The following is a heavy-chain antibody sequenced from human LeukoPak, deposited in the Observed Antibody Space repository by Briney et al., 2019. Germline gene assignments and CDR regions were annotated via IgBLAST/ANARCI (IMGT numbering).Heavy chain of an antibody. CDR1: GFTFSSYS. CDR3: ARGGALSSSGYYHY. Sequence: GGSLRLSCAASGFTFSSYSMNWVRQAPGKGLEWVSSISSSSSYIYYADSVKGRFTISRDNAKNSLYLQMNSMRAEDTAVYYCARGGALSSSGYYHYWGQGTLVTVSS. J-gene: IGHJ4*02. D-gene: IGHD3-22*01. V-gene: IGHV3-21*01. CDR2: ISSSSSYI.